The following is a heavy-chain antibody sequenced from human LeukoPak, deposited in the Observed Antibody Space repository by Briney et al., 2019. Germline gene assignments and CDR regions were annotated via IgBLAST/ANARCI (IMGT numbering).Heavy chain of an antibody. CDR1: GGSFSGYY. CDR3: ATLVSTRYYFDY. D-gene: IGHD5/OR15-5a*01. V-gene: IGHV4-34*01. CDR2: INHSGST. J-gene: IGHJ4*02. Sequence: PSETLSLTCAVYGGSFSGYYWSWIRQPPGKGLEWIGEINHSGSTNYNPSLKSRVTISVDTSKNQFSLKLGSVTAADTAVYFCATLVSTRYYFDYWGQGTLVTVSS.